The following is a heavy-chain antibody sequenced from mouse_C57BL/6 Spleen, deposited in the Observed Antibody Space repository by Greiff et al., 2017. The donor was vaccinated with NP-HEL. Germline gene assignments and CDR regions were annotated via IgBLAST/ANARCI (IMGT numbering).Heavy chain of an antibody. CDR3: TGEGYYGSSRFAY. Sequence: EVKVVESGGGLVQPGGSMKLSCVASGFTFSNYWMNWVRQSPEKGLEWVAQIRLKSDNYATHYAESVKGRFTISRDDSKSSVYLQMNNLRAEDTGIYYCTGEGYYGSSRFAYWGQGTLVTVSA. CDR2: IRLKSDNYAT. V-gene: IGHV6-3*01. CDR1: GFTFSNYW. D-gene: IGHD1-1*01. J-gene: IGHJ3*01.